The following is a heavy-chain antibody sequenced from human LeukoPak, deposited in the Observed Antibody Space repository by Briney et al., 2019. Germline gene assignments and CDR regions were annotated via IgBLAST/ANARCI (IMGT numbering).Heavy chain of an antibody. CDR1: GYTFTSYG. CDR2: ISAYNGNT. V-gene: IGHV1-18*01. J-gene: IGHJ4*02. D-gene: IGHD3-9*01. Sequence: ASVKVSCKASGYTFTSYGISWVRQAPGQGLEWMGWISAYNGNTNYAQKLQGRVTMTTDTSTSTAYMELRSLRSDDTAVYYCARLHDILTGYYTQPGLSSLDYWGQGTLVTVSS. CDR3: ARLHDILTGYYTQPGLSSLDY.